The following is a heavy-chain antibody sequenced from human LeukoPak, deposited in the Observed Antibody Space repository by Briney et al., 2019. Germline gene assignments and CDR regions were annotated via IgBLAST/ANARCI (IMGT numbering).Heavy chain of an antibody. CDR1: GGSIRSFY. Sequence: SETLSLTCTVSGGSIRSFYWTWVRQPPGRGLEWIGYIYYTGSTNYNPSLKSRLTISVDTSENQFSLKLTSVTAADTAVYYCARLRGSYWGPFDYWGQGTLVTVSS. J-gene: IGHJ4*02. V-gene: IGHV4-59*08. CDR3: ARLRGSYWGPFDY. CDR2: IYYTGST. D-gene: IGHD1-26*01.